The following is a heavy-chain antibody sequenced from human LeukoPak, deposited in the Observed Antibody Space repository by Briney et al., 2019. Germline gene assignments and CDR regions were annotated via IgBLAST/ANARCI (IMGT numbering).Heavy chain of an antibody. V-gene: IGHV3-74*01. CDR2: INSDGSST. J-gene: IGHJ6*04. D-gene: IGHD3-3*01. CDR1: GFTFSSYW. Sequence: GGSLRLSCSASGFTFSSYWMHWVRQAPGKGPVWFSRINSDGSSTSYADSVKGRLTISTDNAKNTLYLQIHSLIAEETPWCYFARDQSCDFSRGPEQVGMAVWGDGTTVTVSS. CDR3: ARDQSCDFSRGPEQVGMAV.